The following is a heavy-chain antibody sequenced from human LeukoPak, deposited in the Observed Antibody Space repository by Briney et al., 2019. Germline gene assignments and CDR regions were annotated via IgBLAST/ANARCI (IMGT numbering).Heavy chain of an antibody. Sequence: PSETLSLTCTVSGGSISSSSYYWGWIRQPPGKGLEWIGSIYYSGSTYYNPSLKSRVTISVDTSKNQFSLKLSSVTAADTAVYYCAREGSGYHLDYWGQGTLVTVSS. CDR2: IYYSGST. CDR3: AREGSGYHLDY. CDR1: GGSISSSSYY. J-gene: IGHJ4*02. V-gene: IGHV4-39*07. D-gene: IGHD3-22*01.